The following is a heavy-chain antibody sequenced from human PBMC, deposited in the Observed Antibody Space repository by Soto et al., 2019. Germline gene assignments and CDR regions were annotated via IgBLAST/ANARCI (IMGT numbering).Heavy chain of an antibody. V-gene: IGHV2-5*02. CDR1: GFSLRATGVS. J-gene: IGHJ4*02. Sequence: QITLKESGPKLVKPTQTLTLTCTFSGFSLRATGVSVGWIRHPPGKALGWLALIYWDDDKRYSTSLKRRLTIPNVTTEIQVVLTMTNIYPVNTATYYCAHRGGVGATIFHFDYWGQGTLVTVSS. CDR2: IYWDDDK. CDR3: AHRGGVGATIFHFDY. D-gene: IGHD1-26*01.